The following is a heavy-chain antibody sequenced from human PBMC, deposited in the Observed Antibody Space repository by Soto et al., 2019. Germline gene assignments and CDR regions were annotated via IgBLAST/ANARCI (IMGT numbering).Heavy chain of an antibody. Sequence: QVQLVQSGAEVKKPGASVKVSCKASGYTFISYGISWVRQAPGQGLEWMGWISAYNGNTNYAQKLQGRVTMTTDTSTSTAYMELRSLRSDDTAVYYCASGSLLRPNYYYGMDVWGQGTTVTVSS. D-gene: IGHD3-10*01. CDR3: ASGSLLRPNYYYGMDV. CDR1: GYTFISYG. J-gene: IGHJ6*02. CDR2: ISAYNGNT. V-gene: IGHV1-18*04.